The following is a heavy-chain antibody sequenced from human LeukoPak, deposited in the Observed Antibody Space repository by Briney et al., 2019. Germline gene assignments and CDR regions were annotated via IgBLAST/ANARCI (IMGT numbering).Heavy chain of an antibody. CDR3: ARDLGPVTIVRGVTPRNWFDP. J-gene: IGHJ5*02. CDR1: GYTFTSYG. CDR2: ISAYNGNT. Sequence: ASVKVSCKASGYTFTSYGISWVRQAPGQGLEWMGWISAYNGNTNYAQKLQGRVTMTTDTSTSTAYMELRSLRSDDTAVYYCARDLGPVTIVRGVTPRNWFDPWGQGTLVTVSS. V-gene: IGHV1-18*01. D-gene: IGHD3-10*01.